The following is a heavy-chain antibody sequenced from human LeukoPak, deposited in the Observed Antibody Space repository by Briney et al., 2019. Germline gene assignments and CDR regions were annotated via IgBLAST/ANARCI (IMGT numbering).Heavy chain of an antibody. Sequence: PSETLSLTCTVSGGSISSTSYYWGWIRQPPGKGLEWIGSIYYSGSTYYNPSLKSRVSISVETSKNQLSLKLSSVTAADTAVYYCARRPSGRGHFDLWGRGTLVTVSS. CDR1: GGSISSTSYY. CDR3: ARRPSGRGHFDL. J-gene: IGHJ2*01. D-gene: IGHD1-26*01. V-gene: IGHV4-39*01. CDR2: IYYSGST.